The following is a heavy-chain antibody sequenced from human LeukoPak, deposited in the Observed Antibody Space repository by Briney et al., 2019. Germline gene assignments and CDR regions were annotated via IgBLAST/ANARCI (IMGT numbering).Heavy chain of an antibody. Sequence: GGSLRLSCAASGFTFSSYWMHWVRQAPGKGLVWVPRINSDGSSTSYADSVKGRFTISRDNAKDTLYLQMNSLRAEDTAVYYCARDPNYYDSSGYYYAGNDAFDIWGQGTMVTVSS. CDR3: ARDPNYYDSSGYYYAGNDAFDI. CDR2: INSDGSST. J-gene: IGHJ3*02. V-gene: IGHV3-74*01. CDR1: GFTFSSYW. D-gene: IGHD3-22*01.